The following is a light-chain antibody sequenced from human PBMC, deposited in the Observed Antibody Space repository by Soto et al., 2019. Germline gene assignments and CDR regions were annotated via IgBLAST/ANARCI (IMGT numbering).Light chain of an antibody. J-gene: IGKJ1*01. Sequence: ANQMTQSPSSLSASVGDKVTISCRAIQAIRTSLVWYQQRSGRAPNLLIADASSRHSGVPSRFSGSGFGTDFTLTISGLQPEDFATYYCLQDATYPWTFGQGTRVDIK. CDR2: DAS. CDR1: QAIRTS. CDR3: LQDATYPWT. V-gene: IGKV1-6*01.